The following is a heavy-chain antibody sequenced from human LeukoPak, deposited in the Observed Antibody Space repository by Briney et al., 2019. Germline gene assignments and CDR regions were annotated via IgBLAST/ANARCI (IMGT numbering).Heavy chain of an antibody. CDR2: IYYSGST. J-gene: IGHJ4*02. CDR1: GGSISSSSYY. CDR3: ARLNYYDLYLDY. V-gene: IGHV4-39*01. Sequence: PSETLSLTCTVSGGSISSSSYYWGWIRQPPGKGLEWIGSIYYSGSTYYNPSLKSRVTISVDTSKNQFSLKLSSVTAADTAVYYCARLNYYDLYLDYWGQGTLVTVSS. D-gene: IGHD3-22*01.